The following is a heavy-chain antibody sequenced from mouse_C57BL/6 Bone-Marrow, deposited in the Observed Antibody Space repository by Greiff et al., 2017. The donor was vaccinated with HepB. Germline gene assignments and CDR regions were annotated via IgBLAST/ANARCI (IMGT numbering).Heavy chain of an antibody. D-gene: IGHD1-1*01. V-gene: IGHV1-26*01. CDR2: INPNNGGT. J-gene: IGHJ2*01. Sequence: EVQLQQSGPELVKPGASVKISCKASGYTFTDYYMNWVKQSHGKSLEWIGDINPNNGGTSYNQKFKGKATLTVDKSSSTAYMELRSLTSEDSAVYYCARSFYYYGSSYFYFDYWGQGTTLTVSS. CDR1: GYTFTDYY. CDR3: ARSFYYYGSSYFYFDY.